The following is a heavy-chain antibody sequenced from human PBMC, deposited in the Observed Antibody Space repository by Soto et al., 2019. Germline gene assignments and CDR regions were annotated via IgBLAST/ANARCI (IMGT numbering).Heavy chain of an antibody. CDR3: GRGAARPGEADP. CDR1: GASISSGGHY. CDR2: VYYTGTT. Sequence: QVQLQESGPGLVKPSQTLSLTCTVSGASISSGGHYWSWIRQHPGKGLQWIGCVYYTGTTFYNPSLQSRLTISVDTSQNQFSLRLTSVTAADTAVYYCGRGAARPGEADPWGQGTLVTVSS. V-gene: IGHV4-31*03. J-gene: IGHJ5*02. D-gene: IGHD6-6*01.